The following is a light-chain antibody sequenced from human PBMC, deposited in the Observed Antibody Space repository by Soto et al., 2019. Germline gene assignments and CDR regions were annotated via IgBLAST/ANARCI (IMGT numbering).Light chain of an antibody. CDR1: SSNIGSNY. CDR2: SNN. V-gene: IGLV1-47*02. CDR3: AARDDSLSAYV. Sequence: QAALTQPPSASRTPGQRVTISCSGNSSNIGSNYVYWYQQLPGTAPKLLIYSNNQRPSGVPDRFSGSKSGTSASLAISGLRSEDEADYYCAARDDSLSAYVFGTEPDVAVL. J-gene: IGLJ1*01.